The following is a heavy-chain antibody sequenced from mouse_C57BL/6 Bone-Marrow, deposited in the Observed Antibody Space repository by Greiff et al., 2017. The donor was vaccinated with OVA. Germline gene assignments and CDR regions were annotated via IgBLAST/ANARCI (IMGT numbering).Heavy chain of an antibody. CDR1: GYTFTDYE. CDR3: TRYPSMVRGFAY. Sequence: QVQLKESGAELVRPGASVTLSCKASGYTFTDYEMHWVKQTPVHGLEWIGAIDPETGGTAYNQKFKGKAILTADKSSSTAYMELRSLTSEDSAVYYCTRYPSMVRGFAYWGQGTLVTVSA. CDR2: IDPETGGT. D-gene: IGHD2-2*01. J-gene: IGHJ3*01. V-gene: IGHV1-15*01.